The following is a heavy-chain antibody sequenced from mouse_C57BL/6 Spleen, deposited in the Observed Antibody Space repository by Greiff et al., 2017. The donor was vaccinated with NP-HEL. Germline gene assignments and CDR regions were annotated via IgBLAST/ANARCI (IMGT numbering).Heavy chain of an antibody. Sequence: QVQLQQSGAELVRPGASVTLSCKASGYTFTDHEMHWVKQTPVHGLEWIGAIDPETGGTAYNQKFKGKAILTADKSSSTAYMELRSLTSEDSAVYYCTRDYYDYDGWYFDVWGTGTTVTVSS. CDR1: GYTFTDHE. D-gene: IGHD2-4*01. CDR3: TRDYYDYDGWYFDV. J-gene: IGHJ1*03. V-gene: IGHV1-15*01. CDR2: IDPETGGT.